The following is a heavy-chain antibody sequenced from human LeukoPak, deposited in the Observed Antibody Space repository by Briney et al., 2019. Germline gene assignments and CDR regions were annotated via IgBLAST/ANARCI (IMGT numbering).Heavy chain of an antibody. CDR3: ARESRTGEDYYFDY. D-gene: IGHD7-27*01. CDR2: IYHSGST. V-gene: IGHV4-30-2*01. CDR1: GDSISSGGFS. Sequence: PSQTLSLTCAVPGDSISSGGFSWSWIRQPPGEGLEWIGYIYHSGSTYHNPSLKSRVTMSVDRSKNQFSLNLSSVTAADTAVYYCARESRTGEDYYFDYWGQGTLVTVSS. J-gene: IGHJ4*02.